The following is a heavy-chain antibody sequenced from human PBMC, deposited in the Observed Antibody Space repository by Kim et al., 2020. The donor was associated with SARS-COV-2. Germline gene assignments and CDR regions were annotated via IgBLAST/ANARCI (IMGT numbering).Heavy chain of an antibody. Sequence: SETLSLTCTVSGGSVSSGSYYWSWIRQPPGKGLEWIGYIYYSGSTNYNPSLKSRVTISVDTSKNQFSLKLSSVTAADTAVYYCAGASIAARPGWFDPWGQGTLVTVSS. J-gene: IGHJ5*02. V-gene: IGHV4-61*01. CDR1: GGSVSSGSYY. CDR3: AGASIAARPGWFDP. CDR2: IYYSGST. D-gene: IGHD6-6*01.